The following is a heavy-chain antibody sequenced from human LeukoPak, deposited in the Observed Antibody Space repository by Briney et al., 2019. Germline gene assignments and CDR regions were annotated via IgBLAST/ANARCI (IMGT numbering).Heavy chain of an antibody. J-gene: IGHJ4*02. CDR1: GYTFTSYG. CDR2: ISAYNGNT. CDR3: ARTGTPESRYCSGGSSYIDY. Sequence: ASVKVSCKASGYTFTSYGISWVRQAPGQGLEWMGWISAYNGNTNYAQKLQGRVTMTTDTSTSTAYMELRSLRSDDTAVYYCARTGTPESRYCSGGSSYIDYWGQGTLVTVSS. V-gene: IGHV1-18*01. D-gene: IGHD2-15*01.